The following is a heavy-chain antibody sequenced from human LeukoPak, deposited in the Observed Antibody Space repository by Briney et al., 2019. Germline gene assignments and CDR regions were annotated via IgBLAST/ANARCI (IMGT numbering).Heavy chain of an antibody. J-gene: IGHJ4*02. V-gene: IGHV4-39*01. D-gene: IGHD6-19*01. CDR1: GGSISSSSYY. CDR3: ASGQGIAVAGSRGALDY. Sequence: SETLSLTCTVSGGSISSSSYYWGWIRQPPGKGLEWIGSIYYSGSTYYNPSLKSRVTISVDTSKNQFSLKLSSVTAADTAVYYCASGQGIAVAGSRGALDYWGQGTLVTVSS. CDR2: IYYSGST.